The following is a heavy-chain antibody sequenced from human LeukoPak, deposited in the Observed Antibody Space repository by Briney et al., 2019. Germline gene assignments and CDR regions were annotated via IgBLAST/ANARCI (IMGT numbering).Heavy chain of an antibody. J-gene: IGHJ4*02. Sequence: SETLSLTCTVSGGSISSYYWSWIRQPPGKGLEWIGYIYYSGSTNYNPSLKSRVTISVDTSKNQFSLKLSSVTAADTAVYYCTREAAVRGVTDGYWGQGTLVTVSS. D-gene: IGHD3-10*01. CDR2: IYYSGST. CDR1: GGSISSYY. V-gene: IGHV4-59*01. CDR3: TREAAVRGVTDGY.